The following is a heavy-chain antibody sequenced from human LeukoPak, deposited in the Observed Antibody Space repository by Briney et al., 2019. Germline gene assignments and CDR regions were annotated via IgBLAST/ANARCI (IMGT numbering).Heavy chain of an antibody. J-gene: IGHJ4*02. CDR1: GYTFTGYY. CDR2: INPNSGDT. D-gene: IGHD2-21*02. Sequence: GASVKVSCKASGYTFTGYYMHWVRQAPGRGLEWMGRINPNSGDTNYAQKFQGRVTMTRDTSISTAYMELSRLRSDDTAVYYCARDYCGGDCFPDYWGQGTLVTVSS. V-gene: IGHV1-2*06. CDR3: ARDYCGGDCFPDY.